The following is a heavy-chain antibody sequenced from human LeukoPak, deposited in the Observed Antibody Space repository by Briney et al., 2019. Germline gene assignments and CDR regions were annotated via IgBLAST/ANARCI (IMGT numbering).Heavy chain of an antibody. CDR2: IYHSGST. J-gene: IGHJ6*02. D-gene: IGHD2-2*01. CDR1: GYSISSGYY. CDR3: ARDLLYCSSTSCLVNYYYGMDV. V-gene: IGHV4-38-2*02. Sequence: PSETLSLTCSVSGYSISSGYYWGWIRQPPGKGLEWIGSIYHSGSTYYNPSLKSRVTISVDTSKNQFSLKLSSVTAADTAVYYCARDLLYCSSTSCLVNYYYGMDVWGQGTTVTVSS.